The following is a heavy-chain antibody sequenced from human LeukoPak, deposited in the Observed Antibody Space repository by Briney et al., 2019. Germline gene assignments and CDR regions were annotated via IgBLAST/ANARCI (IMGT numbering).Heavy chain of an antibody. D-gene: IGHD4-23*01. V-gene: IGHV1-46*01. CDR3: ARATVVMYYFNY. J-gene: IGHJ4*02. CDR1: GYTFTSYY. CDR2: INPSGGST. Sequence: ASVKVSCKASGYTFTSYYMHWVRQAPGQGLEWMGIINPSGGSTSYAQKFQGRVTLTGDTSTSTVYMELGSLRSEDTAVYYCARATVVMYYFNYWGQGTLVTVSS.